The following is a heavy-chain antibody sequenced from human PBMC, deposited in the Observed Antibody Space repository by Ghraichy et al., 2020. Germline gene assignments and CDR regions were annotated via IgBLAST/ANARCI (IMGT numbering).Heavy chain of an antibody. D-gene: IGHD6-19*01. Sequence: GGSLRLSCAASGFTFDDYAMHWVRQAPGKGLEWVSGISWNSGSIGYADSVKGRFTISRDNAKNSLYLHMNSLRAEDTALYYCAKDMSRIAVAGCIYDYWGQGTLVTVSS. CDR2: ISWNSGSI. CDR1: GFTFDDYA. V-gene: IGHV3-9*01. CDR3: AKDMSRIAVAGCIYDY. J-gene: IGHJ4*02.